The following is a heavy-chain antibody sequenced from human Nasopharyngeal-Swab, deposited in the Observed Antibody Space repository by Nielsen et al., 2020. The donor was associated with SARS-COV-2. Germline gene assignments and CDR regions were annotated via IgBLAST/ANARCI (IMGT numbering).Heavy chain of an antibody. CDR1: GYTFTSYG. CDR3: ARDRLRFLEWLMDY. Sequence: ASVKVSCKASGYTFTSYGISWVRQAPGQGLEWMGWISAYNGNTNYAQKLQGRVTMTTDTSTSTAYMELRSLRSDDTAVYYCARDRLRFLEWLMDYWGHGTLVTVSS. V-gene: IGHV1-18*04. D-gene: IGHD3-3*01. J-gene: IGHJ4*01. CDR2: ISAYNGNT.